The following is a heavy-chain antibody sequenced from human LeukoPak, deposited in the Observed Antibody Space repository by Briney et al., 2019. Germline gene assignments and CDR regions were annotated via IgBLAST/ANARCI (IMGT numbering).Heavy chain of an antibody. D-gene: IGHD2-2*01. CDR1: GFTFSSYG. Sequence: GRSLRLSCAASGFTFSSYGMHWVRQAPGKGLEWVAVISYDGSNKYYADSVKGRFTISRDNSKNTLYLQMNSLRAEDTAVYYCAGIVVVPYNYYYGMGVWGQGTTVTVSS. V-gene: IGHV3-30*03. CDR3: AGIVVVPYNYYYGMGV. CDR2: ISYDGSNK. J-gene: IGHJ6*02.